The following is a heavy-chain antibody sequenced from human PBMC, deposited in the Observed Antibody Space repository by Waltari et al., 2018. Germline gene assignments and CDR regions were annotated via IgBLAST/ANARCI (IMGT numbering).Heavy chain of an antibody. J-gene: IGHJ4*02. D-gene: IGHD6-13*01. CDR2: IGSGGET. CDR1: GFVFSTNA. Sequence: EVQLLESGGGLIQPGGSLRLSCAASGFVFSTNAMSWVRQSPGKGMEWVSGIGSGGETHYTDSVKGRFTSSRDNSKSSLYLQMNSLRAEDTAVYYCAKDLYWWTAADYWGQGILVTVSS. V-gene: IGHV3-23*01. CDR3: AKDLYWWTAADY.